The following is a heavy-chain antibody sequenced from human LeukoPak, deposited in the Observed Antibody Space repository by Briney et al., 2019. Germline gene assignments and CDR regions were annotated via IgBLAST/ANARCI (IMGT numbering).Heavy chain of an antibody. V-gene: IGHV1-69*05. Sequence: GSSVKVSCKASGGTFSSYAISWVRQAPGQGLEWMGRIIPIFGTANYAQKFQGRVTITTDVSTSTAYMELSSLRSEDTAVYYCARERYYYDSSGSYYFDYWGQGTLVTVSS. J-gene: IGHJ4*02. D-gene: IGHD3-22*01. CDR2: IIPIFGTA. CDR3: ARERYYYDSSGSYYFDY. CDR1: GGTFSSYA.